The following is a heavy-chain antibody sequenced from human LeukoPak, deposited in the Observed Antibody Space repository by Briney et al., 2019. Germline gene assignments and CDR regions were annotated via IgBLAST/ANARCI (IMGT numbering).Heavy chain of an antibody. D-gene: IGHD2-2*01. Sequence: GGSLRLSCAASGFTFSSYAMSWVRQAPGKGLEWVAVIWYDGSNKYYADSVKGRFTISRDNSKNTLYLQMNSLRAEDTAVYYCARDFVPHAFDIWGQGTMVTVSS. CDR1: GFTFSSYA. CDR3: ARDFVPHAFDI. V-gene: IGHV3-33*08. CDR2: IWYDGSNK. J-gene: IGHJ3*02.